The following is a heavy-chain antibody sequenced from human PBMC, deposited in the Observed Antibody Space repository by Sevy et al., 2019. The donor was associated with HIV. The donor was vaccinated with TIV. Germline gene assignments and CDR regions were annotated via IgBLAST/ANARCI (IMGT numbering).Heavy chain of an antibody. D-gene: IGHD6-13*01. CDR1: GYSFTSYW. V-gene: IGHV5-51*01. J-gene: IGHJ5*02. Sequence: GESLKISCKGSGYSFTSYWIGWVRQMPGKGLEWMGIIYPGDSDTRYSPSFQGQFTISASKSISTAYVHWCSLKASDTSMDYCARQGDEYSICWYRWFDPWGQGTLVTVSS. CDR2: IYPGDSDT. CDR3: ARQGDEYSICWYRWFDP.